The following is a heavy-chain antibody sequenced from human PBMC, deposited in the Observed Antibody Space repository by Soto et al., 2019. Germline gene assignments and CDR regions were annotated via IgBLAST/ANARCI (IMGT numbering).Heavy chain of an antibody. V-gene: IGHV4-30-4*01. CDR1: GGSISSGDYY. J-gene: IGHJ4*02. Sequence: SETLSLTCTVSGGSISSGDYYWSWIRQPPGKGLEWIGYIYYSGSTYYNPSLKSRVTISVDTSKNQFSLKLSSVTAADTAVYYCARARGITMARGTSEFDYWGQGTLVTVSS. CDR3: ARARGITMARGTSEFDY. D-gene: IGHD3-10*01. CDR2: IYYSGST.